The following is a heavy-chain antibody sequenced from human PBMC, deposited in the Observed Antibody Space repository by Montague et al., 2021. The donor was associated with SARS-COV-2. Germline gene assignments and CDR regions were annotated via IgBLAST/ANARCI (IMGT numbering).Heavy chain of an antibody. CDR3: ARGRDYDILTGYYYYFGY. CDR2: MNPNSGDS. Sequence: SVKVSCKASGYSFTSYDISWVRQATGQGPEWLGWMNPNSGDSGYAQKFQGRVTMTRDTSIRTVYMELSSLRSEDTAVYYCARGRDYDILTGYYYYFGYWGQGTPVTVSS. V-gene: IGHV1-8*01. CDR1: GYSFTSYD. D-gene: IGHD3-9*01. J-gene: IGHJ4*02.